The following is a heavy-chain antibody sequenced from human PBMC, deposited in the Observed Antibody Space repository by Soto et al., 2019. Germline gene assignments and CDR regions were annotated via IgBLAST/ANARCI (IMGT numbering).Heavy chain of an antibody. CDR3: ALAMMGDYYDYGMDV. V-gene: IGHV1-69*02. Sequence: QVQLVQSGAEVKKPGSSVKVSCKASGGTFSSYFISWVRQAPRQGLEWMGRIIPILGIANYAQKFQGRVPSTADKSTSTAYMELSSLRSEDTAVYYCALAMMGDYYDYGMDVWGQGTTVTVSS. D-gene: IGHD5-12*01. J-gene: IGHJ6*02. CDR2: IIPILGIA. CDR1: GGTFSSYF.